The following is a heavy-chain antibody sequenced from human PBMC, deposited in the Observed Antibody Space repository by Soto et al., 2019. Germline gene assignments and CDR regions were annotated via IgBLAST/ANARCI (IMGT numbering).Heavy chain of an antibody. D-gene: IGHD3-22*01. CDR3: AKGGYYDSSGYYYVAPFDY. Sequence: EVQLLESGGGLVQPGGSLRLSCAASGFTFSSYAISWVRQAPGKGLEWVSAISGSGGSTYYADSVKGRFTISRDNSKNTLYLQMNSLRAEDTAVYYCAKGGYYDSSGYYYVAPFDYSGQGTLVTVSS. CDR2: ISGSGGST. V-gene: IGHV3-23*01. J-gene: IGHJ4*02. CDR1: GFTFSSYA.